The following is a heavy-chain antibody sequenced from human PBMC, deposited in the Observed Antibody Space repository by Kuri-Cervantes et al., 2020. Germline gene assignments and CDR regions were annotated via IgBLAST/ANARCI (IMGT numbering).Heavy chain of an antibody. Sequence: ESLKISCAVYGGSFSGYYWSWIRQPPGKGLEWIGEINHSGSTTYNPSLKSRVTISVDTSKNQLSLKLSSVTAADTAVYYCARHVGRDSSGYYSYYYYYYMDVWGKGTTVTVSS. D-gene: IGHD3-22*01. J-gene: IGHJ6*03. CDR2: INHSGST. CDR3: ARHVGRDSSGYYSYYYYYYMDV. V-gene: IGHV4-34*01. CDR1: GGSFSGYY.